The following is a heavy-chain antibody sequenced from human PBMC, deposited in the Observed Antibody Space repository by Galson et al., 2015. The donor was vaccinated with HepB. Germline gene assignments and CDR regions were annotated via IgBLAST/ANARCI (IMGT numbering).Heavy chain of an antibody. Sequence: SLRLSCAASGFTFSSYGMHWVRQAPGKGLEWVAVIWYDGSNKYYADSVKGRFTISRDNSKNTLYLQMNSLRAEDTAVYYCARDCGGGSCYGMDVWGQGTTVTVSS. J-gene: IGHJ6*02. CDR3: ARDCGGGSCYGMDV. CDR2: IWYDGSNK. D-gene: IGHD2-15*01. CDR1: GFTFSSYG. V-gene: IGHV3-33*08.